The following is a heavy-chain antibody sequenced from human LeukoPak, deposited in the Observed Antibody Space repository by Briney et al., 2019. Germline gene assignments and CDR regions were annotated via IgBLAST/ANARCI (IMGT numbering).Heavy chain of an antibody. D-gene: IGHD3-16*02. CDR3: ARHSSTYYDYVWGSYPYMDV. V-gene: IGHV4-59*08. J-gene: IGHJ6*03. Sequence: PSETLSLTCTVSGGSISSYYWSWIRQSPGKGLEWIGYIYCSGSTNYNPSPNSRVTISVDTSKNQFSLKLYSVTAADTAVYYCARHSSTYYDYVWGSYPYMDVWGKGTTVTVSS. CDR2: IYCSGST. CDR1: GGSISSYY.